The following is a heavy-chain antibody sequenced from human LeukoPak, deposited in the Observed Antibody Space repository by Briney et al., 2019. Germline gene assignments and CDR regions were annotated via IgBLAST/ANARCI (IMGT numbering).Heavy chain of an antibody. CDR3: AKDRGVSAPYYFDY. Sequence: GGSLRLSCAASGFTFDDYAMHWVRQAPGKGLEWVSGISWNSGSIGYADSVKGRFTISRDNAKNSLYLQMNSLRAEDTAVYYCAKDRGVSAPYYFDYWGQGTLVTVSS. CDR2: ISWNSGSI. V-gene: IGHV3-9*01. CDR1: GFTFDDYA. J-gene: IGHJ4*02. D-gene: IGHD3-10*01.